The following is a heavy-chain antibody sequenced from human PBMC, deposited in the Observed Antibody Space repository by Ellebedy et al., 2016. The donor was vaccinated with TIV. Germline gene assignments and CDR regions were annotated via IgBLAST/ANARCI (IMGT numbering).Heavy chain of an antibody. Sequence: SGPTLVKPTQTLTLTCTFSGFLLSTGGVGVGWIRQPPGKALECLALIYWDDNKRYSPSLKTRLTITKDTSKNQVVLTMTNMDPVDTGIYYCAHRHWYRSSPEGYFDYWGRGILVTVSS. D-gene: IGHD6-13*01. J-gene: IGHJ4*02. CDR2: IYWDDNK. CDR3: AHRHWYRSSPEGYFDY. V-gene: IGHV2-5*02. CDR1: GFLLSTGGVG.